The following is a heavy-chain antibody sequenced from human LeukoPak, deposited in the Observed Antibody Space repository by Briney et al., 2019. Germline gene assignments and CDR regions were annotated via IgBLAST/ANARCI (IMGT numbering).Heavy chain of an antibody. CDR2: INPNSGGT. J-gene: IGHJ5*02. CDR1: GYTFTGYY. CDR3: ARDTATYDFGYNWFDP. V-gene: IGHV1-2*02. D-gene: IGHD3-3*01. Sequence: ASVEVSCKASGYTFTGYYMHWVRQAPGQGLEWMGWINPNSGGTNYAQKFQGRVTMTRDTSISTAYMELSRLRSDDTAVYYCARDTATYDFGYNWFDPWGQGTLVTVSS.